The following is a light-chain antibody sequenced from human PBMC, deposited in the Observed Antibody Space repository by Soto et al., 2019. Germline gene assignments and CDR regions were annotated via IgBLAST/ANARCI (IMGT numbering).Light chain of an antibody. CDR2: EVT. Sequence: QSALTQPASVSVSPGQSITISCTGTSNDVGIYNYVSWYQQHPGKAPKLMIYEVTNRPSGVSDRFSGSKSDNTASLPISGLQDADEAAYYCSSYTISSTWVFGGGTKVTVL. CDR3: SSYTISSTWV. CDR1: SNDVGIYNY. V-gene: IGLV2-14*01. J-gene: IGLJ3*02.